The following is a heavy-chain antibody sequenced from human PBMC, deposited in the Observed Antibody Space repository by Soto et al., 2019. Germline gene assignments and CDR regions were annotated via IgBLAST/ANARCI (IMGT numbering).Heavy chain of an antibody. Sequence: QVQLVQSGTEVKKPGSSVKVSCKASGGTFRNYPINWVRQAPGQGLEWMGSIFPLTDIPDYAQNFQARLTISADKSTNIAYMELSSLTSDDTVMYFCARGPLVVLNYFESWGQGTLVTVAS. CDR3: ARGPLVVLNYFES. V-gene: IGHV1-69*02. J-gene: IGHJ4*02. CDR2: IFPLTDIP. CDR1: GGTFRNYP.